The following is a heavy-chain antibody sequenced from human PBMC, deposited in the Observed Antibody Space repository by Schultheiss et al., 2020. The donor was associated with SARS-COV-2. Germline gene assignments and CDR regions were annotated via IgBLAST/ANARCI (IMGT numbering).Heavy chain of an antibody. J-gene: IGHJ4*02. V-gene: IGHV4-4*07. D-gene: IGHD3-22*01. CDR3: AKDYRESSGYYGLFDY. CDR1: GGSISSYY. CDR2: IYTSGST. Sequence: SQTLSLTCTVSGGSISSYYWSWIRQPAGKGLEWIGRIYTSGSTNYNPSLKSRVTMSVDTSKNQFSLKLSSVTAADTAVYYCAKDYRESSGYYGLFDYWGQGTLVTVSS.